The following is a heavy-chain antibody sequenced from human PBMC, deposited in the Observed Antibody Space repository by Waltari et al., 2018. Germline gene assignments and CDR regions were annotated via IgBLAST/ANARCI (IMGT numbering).Heavy chain of an antibody. CDR2: IIPSFSTA. J-gene: IGHJ3*02. D-gene: IGHD3-3*01. V-gene: IGHV1-69*14. Sequence: VQLVQSGAEVKQQGSSVKVSCKASGCTFSSYAISWVRLAPGQGLEWMGGIIPSFSTANYAQKVQGRGTITADKSTSTTYMELSSLRSEDTAVYYCARYYDLWAGRRKNAFDIWGQGTMVTVSS. CDR1: GCTFSSYA. CDR3: ARYYDLWAGRRKNAFDI.